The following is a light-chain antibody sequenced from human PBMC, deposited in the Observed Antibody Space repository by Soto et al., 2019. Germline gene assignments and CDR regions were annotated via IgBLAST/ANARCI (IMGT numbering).Light chain of an antibody. CDR3: AAWDDSLNGRV. CDR1: SSNIGSNS. J-gene: IGLJ1*01. CDR2: RND. V-gene: IGLV1-44*01. Sequence: QSALTQPPSASGTPGQRVTISCSGSSSNIGSNSVYWYQQLPGTAPKLLICRNDQRPSGVPDRFSGSKSGTSASLAISGLQSEDEADYYCAAWDDSLNGRVFGTGTKLTVL.